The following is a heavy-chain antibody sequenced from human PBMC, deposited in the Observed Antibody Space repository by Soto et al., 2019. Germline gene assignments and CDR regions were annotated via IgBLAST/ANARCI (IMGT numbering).Heavy chain of an antibody. CDR3: ARAKRAAAGTRYGMDV. CDR2: IGTAGDP. V-gene: IGHV3-13*05. CDR1: GFTFSSYD. Sequence: EVQLVESGGGLVQPGGSLRLSCAASGFTFSSYDMHWVRQATGKGLEWVSAIGTAGDPYYPGSVKGRFTISRENAKNSLYLQMNSLRAGDTAVYYCARAKRAAAGTRYGMDVWGQGTTVTVSS. J-gene: IGHJ6*02. D-gene: IGHD6-13*01.